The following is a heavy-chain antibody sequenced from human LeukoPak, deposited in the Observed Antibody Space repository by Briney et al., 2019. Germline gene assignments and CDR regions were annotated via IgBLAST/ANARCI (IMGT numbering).Heavy chain of an antibody. CDR2: INPNSGGT. D-gene: IGHD3-10*01. CDR3: ARGHGSYYYYMDV. J-gene: IGHJ6*03. CDR1: GYTFTDFY. V-gene: IGHV1-2*02. Sequence: ASVKVSCKASGYTFTDFYMLWVRQAPGQGLEWMGWINPNSGGTDYAQKFQGRVTMTRDTSTSTAYMELSRLRSDDTAVYHCARGHGSYYYYMDVWGKGTTVTVSS.